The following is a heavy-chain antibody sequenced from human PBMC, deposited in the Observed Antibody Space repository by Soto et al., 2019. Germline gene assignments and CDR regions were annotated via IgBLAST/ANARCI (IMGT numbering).Heavy chain of an antibody. CDR1: GYRFTTYW. CDR2: IYPGDSGT. V-gene: IGHV5-51*01. Sequence: GESLKISCKASGYRFTTYWIAWVRQMPVKGLEWMGIIYPGDSGTRFSPSFQGQVTISADKSISTAYLQWSSLKASDTAMYYCARHPVYDSSGYYCYYGMDVWGQGTTVTVSS. CDR3: ARHPVYDSSGYYCYYGMDV. D-gene: IGHD3-22*01. J-gene: IGHJ6*02.